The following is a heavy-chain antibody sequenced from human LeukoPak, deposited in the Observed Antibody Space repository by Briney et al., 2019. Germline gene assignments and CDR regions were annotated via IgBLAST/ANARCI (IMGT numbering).Heavy chain of an antibody. V-gene: IGHV1-2*02. D-gene: IGHD4-11*01. CDR2: INPKSGDT. CDR1: GYTFIDHY. Sequence: ASVKVSCKSSGYTFIDHYMHWVRQAPGQGLEWMGWINPKSGDTNYPQKFQGRVTMTRDTSTSTVHMELSSLTSDDTALYYCATEGQYYYYLDVWGKGTTVIVSS. J-gene: IGHJ6*03. CDR3: ATEGQYYYYLDV.